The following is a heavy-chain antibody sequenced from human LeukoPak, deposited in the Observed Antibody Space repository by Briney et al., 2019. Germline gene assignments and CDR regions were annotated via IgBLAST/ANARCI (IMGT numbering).Heavy chain of an antibody. CDR1: GGSFSGYY. V-gene: IGHV4-34*01. CDR3: ARGGIVVVPAARPFDY. Sequence: PSETLSLTCAVYGGSFSGYYWSWIRQSPGKGLEWIGEINHSGSTNYNPSLKSRVTISVDTSKNQFSLKLSSVTAADTAVYYCARGGIVVVPAARPFDYWGQGTLVTVSS. CDR2: INHSGST. J-gene: IGHJ4*02. D-gene: IGHD2-2*02.